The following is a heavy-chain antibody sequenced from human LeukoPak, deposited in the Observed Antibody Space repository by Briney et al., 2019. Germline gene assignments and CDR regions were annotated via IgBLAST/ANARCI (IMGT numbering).Heavy chain of an antibody. V-gene: IGHV3-30*04. Sequence: GGSLRLSCAASGFTFSSYAMHWVRQAPGKGLEWVAVISYDGSNKYYADSVKGRFTISRDNSKNTLYLQMNSLRAEDTAVYYCARDRQQLADAFDIWGQGTMVTVSS. CDR1: GFTFSSYA. D-gene: IGHD6-13*01. CDR3: ARDRQQLADAFDI. J-gene: IGHJ3*02. CDR2: ISYDGSNK.